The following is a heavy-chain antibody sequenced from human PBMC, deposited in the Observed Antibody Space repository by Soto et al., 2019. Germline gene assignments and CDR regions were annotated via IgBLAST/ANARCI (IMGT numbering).Heavy chain of an antibody. CDR2: INPSGGST. Sequence: QVQLVQSGAEVKKPGASVKVSCKASGYTFTSYYMHWVRQAPGQGLEWMGIINPSGGSTSYAQKFQGRVTMTRDTSTSTVYMELSSLRSEDTAVCYCARDRGITTTIIVIKGPDYWGQGTLVTVSS. CDR3: ARDRGITTTIIVIKGPDY. CDR1: GYTFTSYY. V-gene: IGHV1-46*01. J-gene: IGHJ4*02. D-gene: IGHD3-22*01.